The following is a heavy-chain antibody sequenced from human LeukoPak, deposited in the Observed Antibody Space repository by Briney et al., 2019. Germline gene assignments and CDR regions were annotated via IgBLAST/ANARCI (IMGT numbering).Heavy chain of an antibody. V-gene: IGHV3-23*01. Sequence: QPGASLRLSCAASGFIFRNYAMSWLRQAPGKGLEWVSAITGGGNTKYDADSVKGRFTISRDNSKNTLYVEMNTLRAEDTAVYYFAKWGDYDILTGYYVSDFWGQGTLVTVSS. CDR2: ITGGGNTK. CDR1: GFIFRNYA. D-gene: IGHD3-9*01. CDR3: AKWGDYDILTGYYVSDF. J-gene: IGHJ4*02.